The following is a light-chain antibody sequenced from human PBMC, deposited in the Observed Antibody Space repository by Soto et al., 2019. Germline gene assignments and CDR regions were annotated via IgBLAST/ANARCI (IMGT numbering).Light chain of an antibody. CDR1: QSVNSNY. CDR2: DAS. V-gene: IGKV3-20*01. Sequence: IVLTQSPGTLSLSPGERATLSCRASQSVNSNYLAWYQQKPGQAPRLLIYDASTRVAGIPDRFSGSGSGTDFTLTVSRLEPEDFAIYYCQQYGSSPLVSFGGGTKVEIK. J-gene: IGKJ4*01. CDR3: QQYGSSPLVS.